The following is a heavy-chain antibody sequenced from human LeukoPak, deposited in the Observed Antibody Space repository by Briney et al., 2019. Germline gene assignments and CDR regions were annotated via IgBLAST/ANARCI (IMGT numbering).Heavy chain of an antibody. CDR3: ARASFGPASEWFDP. D-gene: IGHD3/OR15-3a*01. J-gene: IGHJ5*02. CDR2: FYSGGTT. Sequence: GGSLRLSCAASGFNVRSKYMSWVRQAPGKGLECVSVFYSGGTTAYADSVKGRFTVSIDNSNNTLYLQMSSLRAEDTAVYYCARASFGPASEWFDPWGQGTLVTVSS. V-gene: IGHV3-53*01. CDR1: GFNVRSKY.